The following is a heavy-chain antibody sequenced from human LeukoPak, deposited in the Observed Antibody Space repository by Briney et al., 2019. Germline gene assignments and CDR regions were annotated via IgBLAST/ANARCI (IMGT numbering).Heavy chain of an antibody. V-gene: IGHV3-7*01. J-gene: IGHJ4*02. CDR1: GFSFSTYW. CDR3: ARDRRDGYNVLDY. Sequence: GGSLRLSCAASGFSFSTYWMTWVRQAPGKGLEWVANMKQDGSEKYYVDSVRGRFTISRDNAKNSLYLEMNSLRAEDTAMYYCARDRRDGYNVLDYWGQGTLVTVSS. D-gene: IGHD5-24*01. CDR2: MKQDGSEK.